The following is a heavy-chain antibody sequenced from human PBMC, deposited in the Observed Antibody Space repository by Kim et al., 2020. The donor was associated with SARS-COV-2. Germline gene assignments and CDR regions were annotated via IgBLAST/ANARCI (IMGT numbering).Heavy chain of an antibody. Sequence: ASVKVSCQTSGYNFINYDNIWVRQAPGQGLEWMGWMNPESGNSGYALKFQGRVTMTRDNSLRTAYMELSTLRSEDTAVYYCARTMYHYGAGSSWTHDIWF. J-gene: IGHJ5*01. CDR1: GYNFINYD. CDR3: ARTMYHYGAGSSWTHDIWF. V-gene: IGHV1-8*02. D-gene: IGHD3-10*01. CDR2: MNPESGNS.